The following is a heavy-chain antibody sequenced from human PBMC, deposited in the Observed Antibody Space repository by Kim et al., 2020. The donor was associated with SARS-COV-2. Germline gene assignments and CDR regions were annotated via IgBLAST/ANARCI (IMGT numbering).Heavy chain of an antibody. CDR1: GFTFSNAW. V-gene: IGHV3-15*01. CDR2: IKSKTDGGTT. CDR3: TARGSSWYYFDY. D-gene: IGHD6-13*01. Sequence: GGSLRLSCAASGFTFSNAWMSWVRQAPGKGLEWVGRIKSKTDGGTTDYAAPVKGRFTISRDDSKNTLYLQMNSLKTEDTAVYYCTARGSSWYYFDYWGQGTLVTVSS. J-gene: IGHJ4*02.